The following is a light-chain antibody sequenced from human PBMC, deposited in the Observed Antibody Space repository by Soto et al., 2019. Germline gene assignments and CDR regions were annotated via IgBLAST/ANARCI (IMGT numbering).Light chain of an antibody. Sequence: EVVVTQSPATLSVSPGERATLSCRASQRVNSNLAWYQQKPGQAPSLLIYDASNRATGIPARFSGSGSGTDFTLTISSLEPEDFAVYYCQQRSNWPPITFGQGTRLEIK. CDR1: QRVNSN. V-gene: IGKV3-11*01. CDR3: QQRSNWPPIT. J-gene: IGKJ5*01. CDR2: DAS.